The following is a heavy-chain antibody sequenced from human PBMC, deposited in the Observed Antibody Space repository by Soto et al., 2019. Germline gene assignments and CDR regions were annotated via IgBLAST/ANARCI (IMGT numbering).Heavy chain of an antibody. J-gene: IGHJ4*02. Sequence: GASVKVSCKASGYTFTSYAMHWVRQAPGQRLEWMGWINAGNGNTKYSQKFQGRVTITRDTSASTAYMELSSLRSEDTAVYYCARDRDYLYWFDYWGQGTLVTVS. CDR1: GYTFTSYA. D-gene: IGHD2-8*02. CDR3: ARDRDYLYWFDY. CDR2: INAGNGNT. V-gene: IGHV1-3*01.